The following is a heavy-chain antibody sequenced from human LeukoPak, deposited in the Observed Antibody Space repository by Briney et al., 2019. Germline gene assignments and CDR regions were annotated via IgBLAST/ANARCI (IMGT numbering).Heavy chain of an antibody. J-gene: IGHJ6*02. CDR3: ARLWGDTSYYYYAMDV. V-gene: IGHV4-59*01. Sequence: SETLSLTCTVSGGSISSYYWSWIRQPPGKGLEWIGYIYYSGSTNYNPSLKSRVTISVDTSKNQFSLKLSSVTAADTAVYYCARLWGDTSYYYYAMDVWGQGTTVTVSS. CDR1: GGSISSYY. CDR2: IYYSGST. D-gene: IGHD2-21*02.